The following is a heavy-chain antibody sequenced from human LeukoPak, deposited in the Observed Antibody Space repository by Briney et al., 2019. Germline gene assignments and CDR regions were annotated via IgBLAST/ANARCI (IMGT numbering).Heavy chain of an antibody. Sequence: SVKVSCKASGGTFSIYAISWVRQAPGQGLEWMGGIIPIFGSANYAQKFQGRVTITADESTSAAYMELSSPRSEDTAVYYCARGAGYTAMADYWGQGTLVTVSS. CDR2: IIPIFGSA. CDR3: ARGAGYTAMADY. J-gene: IGHJ4*02. V-gene: IGHV1-69*13. D-gene: IGHD5-18*01. CDR1: GGTFSIYA.